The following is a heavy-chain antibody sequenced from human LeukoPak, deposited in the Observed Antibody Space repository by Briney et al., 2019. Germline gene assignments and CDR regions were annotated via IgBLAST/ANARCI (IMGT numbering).Heavy chain of an antibody. D-gene: IGHD6-13*01. Sequence: GGSLRLSCAASGLTFNSFWMSWVRQAPGKGLEWVANIKQDGSEKYYVDSVKGRFTISRDNAKNSLFLQMNSLRAEDTAMYYCVRDRIAAAGYFDYWGQGTLVTVSS. J-gene: IGHJ4*02. V-gene: IGHV3-7*01. CDR2: IKQDGSEK. CDR3: VRDRIAAAGYFDY. CDR1: GLTFNSFW.